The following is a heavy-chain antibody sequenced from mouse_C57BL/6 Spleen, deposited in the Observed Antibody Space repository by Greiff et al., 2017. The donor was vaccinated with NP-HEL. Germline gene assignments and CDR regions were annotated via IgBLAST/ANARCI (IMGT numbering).Heavy chain of an antibody. CDR1: GYTFTDYE. V-gene: IGHV1-15*01. CDR2: IDPETGGT. CDR3: TRNYYYGSSPCYFDC. J-gene: IGHJ2*01. D-gene: IGHD1-1*01. Sequence: QVQLKQSGAELVRPGASVTLSCKASGYTFTDYEMHWVKQTPVHGLEWIGAIDPETGGTAYNQKFKGKAILTVDKSASKAYMELRSLTSEDSAVYYCTRNYYYGSSPCYFDCWGQGTTLTVSS.